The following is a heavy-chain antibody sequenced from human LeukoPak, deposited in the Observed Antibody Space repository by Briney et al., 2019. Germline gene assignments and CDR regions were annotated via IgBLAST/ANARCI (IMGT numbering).Heavy chain of an antibody. CDR3: ARDQLRPRAFYLDY. CDR1: GGSLSSGSYY. Sequence: PSETLSLTCTLSGGSLSSGSYYWRWIRQPPGKGLECIEYIYYSGSTNYNPSLKSRVTISVDTSNNQFSMKLSSVPAADTAVYYCARDQLRPRAFYLDYWGQGTLVTVSS. V-gene: IGHV4-61*01. D-gene: IGHD1-26*01. CDR2: IYYSGST. J-gene: IGHJ4*02.